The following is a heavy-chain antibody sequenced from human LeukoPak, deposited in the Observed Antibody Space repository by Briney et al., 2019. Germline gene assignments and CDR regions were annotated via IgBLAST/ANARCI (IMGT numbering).Heavy chain of an antibody. CDR3: ARDGVSIGGWYYFDY. CDR1: GFTFSSYS. Sequence: GGSLRLSCAASGFTFSSYSMNWVRQAPGKGLEWVSSISSSSSYIYYADSVKGRFTISRDNVKNSLYLQMNSLRAEDTAVYYCARDGVSIGGWYYFDYWGQGTLVTVSS. D-gene: IGHD6-19*01. J-gene: IGHJ4*02. V-gene: IGHV3-21*01. CDR2: ISSSSSYI.